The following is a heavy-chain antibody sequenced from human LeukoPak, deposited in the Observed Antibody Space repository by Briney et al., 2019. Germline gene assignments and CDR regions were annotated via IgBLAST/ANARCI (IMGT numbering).Heavy chain of an antibody. CDR1: GGSITSYC. CDR2: VYYSGST. CDR3: ARGQDYFDSEYYFDY. J-gene: IGHJ4*02. D-gene: IGHD3-22*01. V-gene: IGHV4-59*01. Sequence: SETLSLTCAVSGGSITSYCRSWIRQPPGKRLEWIGYVYYSGSTNYNPSLKSRLSISVDTSKNQFSLKLSSVTAADTAVYYCARGQDYFDSEYYFDYWGQGTLVTVSS.